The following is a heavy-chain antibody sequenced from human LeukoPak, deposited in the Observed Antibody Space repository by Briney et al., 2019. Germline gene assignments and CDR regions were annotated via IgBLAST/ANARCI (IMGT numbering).Heavy chain of an antibody. CDR3: ARAVGALHFGY. CDR2: ISGSSGYI. V-gene: IGHV3-21*01. J-gene: IGHJ4*02. CDR1: GFTFRSFT. Sequence: GGSLRLSCAASGFTFRSFTMNWVRQAPGKGLEWVSSISGSSGYIYSADSVKGRFTISRDNANNSLYLQMNSLTAEDTAVYYCARAVGALHFGYWGQGTLVTVSS. D-gene: IGHD3-16*01.